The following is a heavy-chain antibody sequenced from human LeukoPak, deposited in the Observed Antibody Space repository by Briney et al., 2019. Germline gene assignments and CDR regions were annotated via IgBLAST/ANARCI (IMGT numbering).Heavy chain of an antibody. CDR2: MNPDSGNT. D-gene: IGHD5-18*01. Sequence: ASVKVFCKASGYTFTSYDINWVRQATGQGLEWMGWMNPDSGNTGYAQKFQGRVTMTRNTSISTAYMELSSLRSEDTAVYYCAKRGYSYGDFDYWGQGTLVTVSS. J-gene: IGHJ4*02. V-gene: IGHV1-8*01. CDR3: AKRGYSYGDFDY. CDR1: GYTFTSYD.